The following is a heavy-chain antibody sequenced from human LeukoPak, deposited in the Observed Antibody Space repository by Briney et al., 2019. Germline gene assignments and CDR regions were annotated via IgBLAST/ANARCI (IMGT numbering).Heavy chain of an antibody. Sequence: SETLSLTCTVSGGSISSYYWSWTRQPPGKGLEWIGYVYYTGSTNYNPSLKSRVTISVDTSKNQFSLKLSSVTAADTAVYYCATSSDTASAYWGQGTLVTVSS. D-gene: IGHD5-18*01. J-gene: IGHJ4*02. CDR3: ATSSDTASAY. CDR1: GGSISSYY. CDR2: VYYTGST. V-gene: IGHV4-59*08.